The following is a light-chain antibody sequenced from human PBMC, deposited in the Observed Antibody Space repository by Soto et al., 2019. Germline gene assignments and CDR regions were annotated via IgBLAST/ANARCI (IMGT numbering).Light chain of an antibody. Sequence: SVLTQPASVSGSPGQSITISCSGTSSDVGGHDYVSWYQQHPGKAPKLTIFEVSRRPSGVSNRFSASKSGNTASLTISGLQAEDEADYYCTSFSSSTSLYVFGTGTKVTVL. J-gene: IGLJ1*01. CDR3: TSFSSSTSLYV. CDR1: SSDVGGHDY. V-gene: IGLV2-14*01. CDR2: EVS.